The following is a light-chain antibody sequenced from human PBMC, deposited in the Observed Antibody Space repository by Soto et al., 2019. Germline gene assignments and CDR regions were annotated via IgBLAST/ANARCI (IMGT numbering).Light chain of an antibody. CDR1: QSVSYN. Sequence: EIVMTQSPATLSVSPGERATLSWRASQSVSYNLAWYQHKPGQAPRLLIYGPSTRATGIPARFSGTGSGTEFTLTISSRQSEDIALYYCQQYNNWPRTFGQGTKVDI. CDR3: QQYNNWPRT. J-gene: IGKJ1*01. CDR2: GPS. V-gene: IGKV3-15*01.